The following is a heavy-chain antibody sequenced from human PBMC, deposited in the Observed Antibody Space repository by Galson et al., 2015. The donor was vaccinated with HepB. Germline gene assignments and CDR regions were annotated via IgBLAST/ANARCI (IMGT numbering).Heavy chain of an antibody. CDR1: GFTFSNAW. CDR2: IWYDGSNK. V-gene: IGHV3-33*08. J-gene: IGHJ4*02. D-gene: IGHD3-16*01. CDR3: ARGRYYDRVYDY. Sequence: SLRLSCAASGFTFSNAWMIWVRQAPGKGLEWVALIWYDGSNKYYADSVKGRFTISRDNSNNTVYLHMNSLRAEDTAVYYCARGRYYDRVYDYWGQGTLVTVSS.